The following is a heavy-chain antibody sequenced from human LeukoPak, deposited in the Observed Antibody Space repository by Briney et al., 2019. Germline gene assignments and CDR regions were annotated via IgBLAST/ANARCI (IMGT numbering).Heavy chain of an antibody. J-gene: IGHJ4*02. CDR1: GFTFSSYA. Sequence: PGGSLRLSCAASGFTFSSYAMSWVRQAPGKGLEWVAVISYDGSNKYYADSVKGRFTISRDNSKNTLYLQMNSLRAEDTAVYYCAKGRYSSGWSSFDYWGQGTLVTVSS. CDR2: ISYDGSNK. V-gene: IGHV3-30*01. D-gene: IGHD6-19*01. CDR3: AKGRYSSGWSSFDY.